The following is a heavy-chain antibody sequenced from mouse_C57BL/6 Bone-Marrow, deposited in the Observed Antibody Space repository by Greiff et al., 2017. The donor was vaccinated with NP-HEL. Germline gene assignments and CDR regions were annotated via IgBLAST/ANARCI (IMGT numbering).Heavy chain of an antibody. CDR1: GFTFSDYG. J-gene: IGHJ4*01. CDR3: ARRYFYAMDY. CDR2: ISSGSSTI. Sequence: EVKLMESGGGLVKPGGSLKLSCAASGFTFSDYGMHWVRQAPEKGLEWVVYISSGSSTIYYADTVKGRFTISRDNAKNTLFLQMTSLRSEDTAMYYCARRYFYAMDYWGQGTSVTVSS. D-gene: IGHD2-12*01. V-gene: IGHV5-17*01.